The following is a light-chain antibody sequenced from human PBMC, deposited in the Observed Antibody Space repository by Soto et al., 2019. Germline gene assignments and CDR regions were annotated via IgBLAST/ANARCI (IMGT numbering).Light chain of an antibody. Sequence: QSVLTQPASVSGSPGQSITISCTGNSSEVGDYNSVSWYRQDPGKAPKLMIYDVTNRPSGVSNRFSGSKSGNTASLTISGLQAEDEADYYCSSFTSSITYVFGTGTKVTVL. J-gene: IGLJ1*01. CDR2: DVT. V-gene: IGLV2-14*01. CDR1: SSEVGDYNS. CDR3: SSFTSSITYV.